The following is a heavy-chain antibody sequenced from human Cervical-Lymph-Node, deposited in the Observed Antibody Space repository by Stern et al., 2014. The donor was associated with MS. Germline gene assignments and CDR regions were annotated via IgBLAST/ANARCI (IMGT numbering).Heavy chain of an antibody. CDR3: AKGGWELPNYYYGMDV. J-gene: IGHJ6*02. CDR1: GFTFSSYG. V-gene: IGHV3-30*18. D-gene: IGHD1-26*01. CDR2: ISYDGSNK. Sequence: VQLVESGGGVVQPGRSLRLSCAASGFTFSSYGMHWVRQAPGKGLEWVAVISYDGSNKSYADSVKGRFTISRDNSKNTLYLQMNSLRAEDTAVYYCAKGGWELPNYYYGMDVWGQGTTVTVSS.